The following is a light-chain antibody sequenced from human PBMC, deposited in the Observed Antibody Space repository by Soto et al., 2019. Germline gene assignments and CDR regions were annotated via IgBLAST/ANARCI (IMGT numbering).Light chain of an antibody. V-gene: IGKV1-39*01. J-gene: IGKJ4*01. Sequence: DIQMTQSPSSLSASVGDRVTVTCRASQSVSWYLSWYKQKPGKAPKLLIYRASKLQPGVTSRFSGRGSGTDFTLTISGLQPDDFATSSCQPSYTTPLTFGGGTKVEGK. CDR1: QSVSWY. CDR3: QPSYTTPLT. CDR2: RAS.